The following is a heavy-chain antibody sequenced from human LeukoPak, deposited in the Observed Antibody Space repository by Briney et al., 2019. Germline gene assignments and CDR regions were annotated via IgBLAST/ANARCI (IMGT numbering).Heavy chain of an antibody. V-gene: IGHV3-48*01. J-gene: IGHJ3*02. D-gene: IGHD3-22*01. CDR1: GFTFNTYT. CDR3: ARVFGYYDSSGYYGGGAFDI. CDR2: ISGSSGII. Sequence: GGSLRLSCAASGFTFNTYTMNWVRQAPGKGLEWVSYISGSSGIIDYADSVRGRFTISRDNAKNSLYLQMNSLRAEDTAVYYCARVFGYYDSSGYYGGGAFDIWGQGTMVTVSS.